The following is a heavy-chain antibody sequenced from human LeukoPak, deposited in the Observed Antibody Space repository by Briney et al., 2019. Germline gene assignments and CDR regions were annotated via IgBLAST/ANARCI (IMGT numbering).Heavy chain of an antibody. CDR3: ARARISMIVVVIGYYLDY. V-gene: IGHV4-39*07. CDR1: GGSISSSSYY. D-gene: IGHD3-22*01. CDR2: IYYSGNT. J-gene: IGHJ4*02. Sequence: SETLSLTCTVSGGSISSSSYYWGWIRQPPGKGLEWIGSIYYSGNTYYNPSLKSRVTISVDTSKNQFSLKLSSVTAADTAVYYCARARISMIVVVIGYYLDYWGQGTLVTVSS.